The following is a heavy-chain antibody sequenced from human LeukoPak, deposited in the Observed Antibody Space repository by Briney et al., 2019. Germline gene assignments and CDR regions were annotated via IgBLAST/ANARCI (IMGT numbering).Heavy chain of an antibody. CDR3: ARGHRISPNDYGDYVD. Sequence: ASVKVSCXASGYTFTSYDINWVRQATGQGLEWMGWMNPNSGNTGYAQKFQGRVTMTRNTSISTAYMELSSLRSEDTAVYYCARGHRISPNDYGDYVDWGQGTLVTVSS. V-gene: IGHV1-8*01. J-gene: IGHJ4*02. CDR2: MNPNSGNT. D-gene: IGHD4-17*01. CDR1: GYTFTSYD.